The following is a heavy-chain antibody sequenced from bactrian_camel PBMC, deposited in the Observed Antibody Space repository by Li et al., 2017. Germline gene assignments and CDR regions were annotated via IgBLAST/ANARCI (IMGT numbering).Heavy chain of an antibody. D-gene: IGHD3*01. CDR1: GSTASPNL. Sequence: VQLVESGGGSVQAGGSLNLSCVASGSTASPNLMGWFRRAPGKERELVATPNTGNNYAYGTAVRGRFSITRVYYGNTFYLQMNNLKIEDTATYFCMASLVDDCIYLYGQGTQVTVS. CDR2: PNTGNNY. J-gene: IGHJ4*01. V-gene: IGHV3S53*01.